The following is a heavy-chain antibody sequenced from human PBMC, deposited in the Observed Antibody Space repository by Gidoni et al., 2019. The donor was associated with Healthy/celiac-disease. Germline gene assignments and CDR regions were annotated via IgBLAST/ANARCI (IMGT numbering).Heavy chain of an antibody. CDR2: IYYSGST. V-gene: IGHV4-39*07. CDR3: AQPTSSHYGMDV. Sequence: QLQLQESGPGLVKPSETLSLTCTVSGGSISSSSYYWGWIRQPPGKGLEWIGSIYYSGSTYYNPSLKSRVTISVDTSKNQFSLKLSSVTAADTAVYYCAQPTSSHYGMDVWGQGTTVTVSS. J-gene: IGHJ6*02. CDR1: GGSISSSSYY.